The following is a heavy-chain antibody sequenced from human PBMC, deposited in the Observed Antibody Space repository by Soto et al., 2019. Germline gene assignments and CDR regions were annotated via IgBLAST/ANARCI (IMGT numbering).Heavy chain of an antibody. CDR1: GYTLTELS. CDR3: ATMSSGVVRGAYDAFDI. D-gene: IGHD3-10*01. Sequence: ASVKLSCKVSGYTLTELSMHWVRQAPGKGLEWMGGFDPEDGETIYAQKFQGRVTMTEDTSTDTAYMELSSLRSEDTAVYYCATMSSGVVRGAYDAFDIWGQGTMVTVSS. CDR2: FDPEDGET. J-gene: IGHJ3*02. V-gene: IGHV1-24*01.